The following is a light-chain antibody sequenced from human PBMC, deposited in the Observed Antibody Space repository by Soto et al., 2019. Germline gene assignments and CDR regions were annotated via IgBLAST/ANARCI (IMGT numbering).Light chain of an antibody. Sequence: ETVMTQSPATLSVSPGERATLSCRASQTVSTTLAWYQQKPGQAPRLLIYSASTRATGIPARFSGSGSGTEFTLTISSLQSEDFAVYFCQQYNNWPPITFGQGTRLEIK. CDR2: SAS. CDR1: QTVSTT. CDR3: QQYNNWPPIT. V-gene: IGKV3-15*01. J-gene: IGKJ5*01.